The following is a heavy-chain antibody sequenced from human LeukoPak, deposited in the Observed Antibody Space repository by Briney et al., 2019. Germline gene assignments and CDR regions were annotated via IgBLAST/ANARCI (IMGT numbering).Heavy chain of an antibody. CDR2: INPNSGGT. J-gene: IGHJ5*02. CDR1: GYTFTGDY. Sequence: ASVKVSCKASGYTFTGDYMHWVRQAPGQGLERMGWINPNSGGTNYAQKLQGRVTMTTDTSTSTAYMELRSLRSDDTGVYYCAREGFYNWNYDWFDPWGQGTLVTVSS. V-gene: IGHV1-2*02. D-gene: IGHD1-7*01. CDR3: AREGFYNWNYDWFDP.